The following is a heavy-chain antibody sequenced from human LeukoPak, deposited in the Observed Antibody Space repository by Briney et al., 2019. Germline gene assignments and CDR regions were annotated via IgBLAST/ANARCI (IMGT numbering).Heavy chain of an antibody. D-gene: IGHD6-13*01. CDR1: GFTFSSYA. J-gene: IGHJ6*02. V-gene: IGHV3-23*01. Sequence: GGSLRLSCAASGFTFSSYAMSWVRQAPGKGLEWVSAISGSGGSTYYADSVKGRFTISGDNSKNMLYLQMNSLRAEDTAAYYCAKDTSSWYGYYGMDVWGQGTTVTVSS. CDR2: ISGSGGST. CDR3: AKDTSSWYGYYGMDV.